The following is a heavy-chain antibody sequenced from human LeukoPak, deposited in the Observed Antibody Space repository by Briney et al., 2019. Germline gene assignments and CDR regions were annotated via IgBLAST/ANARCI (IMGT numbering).Heavy chain of an antibody. J-gene: IGHJ4*02. V-gene: IGHV1-46*01. CDR1: GYTFTSYY. CDR2: INPSGGAT. CDR3: ARDLPHPGIAVADPTY. D-gene: IGHD6-19*01. Sequence: VASVKVSCKASGYTFTSYYMHWARQAPGQGLEWMGIINPSGGATTYAQKFQGRVTMTRDTSTSTVYMELSSLRFEDTAVYYCARDLPHPGIAVADPTYWGQGTLVTVSS.